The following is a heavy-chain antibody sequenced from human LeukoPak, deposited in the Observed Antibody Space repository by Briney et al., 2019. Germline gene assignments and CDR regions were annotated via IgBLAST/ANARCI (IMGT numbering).Heavy chain of an antibody. D-gene: IGHD5-24*01. CDR1: GFTFSSYG. V-gene: IGHV3-30*02. Sequence: GGSLRLSCAASGFTFSSYGMHWVRQAPGKGLEWVAFIRYDGSNKYYADSVKGRFTISRDNSKNTLYPQMNSLRAEDTAVYYCAKDHGMATIKRFDYWGQGTLVTVSS. CDR2: IRYDGSNK. CDR3: AKDHGMATIKRFDY. J-gene: IGHJ4*02.